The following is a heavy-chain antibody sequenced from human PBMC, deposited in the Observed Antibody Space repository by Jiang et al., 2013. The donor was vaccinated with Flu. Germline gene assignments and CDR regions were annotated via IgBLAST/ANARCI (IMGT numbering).Heavy chain of an antibody. V-gene: IGHV4-4*02. CDR1: GVSISGTNW. Sequence: GLVKPSGTLSLTCVVSGVSISGTNWWGWVRQPPGKGLEWIGEIYHSGSTNYNPSLKSRVTISVDKSKNQLSLRVSSVTAADTAVYYCAGPSRRMRHWGQGTLVTVSS. D-gene: IGHD6-25*01. CDR3: AGPSRRMRH. J-gene: IGHJ4*02. CDR2: IYHSGST.